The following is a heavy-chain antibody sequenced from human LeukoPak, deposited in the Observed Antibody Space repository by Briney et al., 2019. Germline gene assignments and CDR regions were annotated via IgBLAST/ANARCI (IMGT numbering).Heavy chain of an antibody. CDR1: GYTFTGYY. J-gene: IGHJ6*02. V-gene: IGHV1-2*02. CDR3: ARVRSPDYYGMDV. Sequence: ASVKVSCKASGYTFTGYYMHWVRQAPGRGLEWMGWINPNSGGTNYAQKFQGRVTMTRDTSISTAYMELSRLRSDDTAVYYCARVRSPDYYGMDVWGQGTTVTVSS. CDR2: INPNSGGT.